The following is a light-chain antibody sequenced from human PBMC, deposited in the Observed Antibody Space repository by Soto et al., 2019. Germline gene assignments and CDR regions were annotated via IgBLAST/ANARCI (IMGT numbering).Light chain of an antibody. V-gene: IGKV1-5*01. Sequence: DIQMTQSPSTLSASVGDRVTITCRASQSVRSWLAWYQQKPGRAPKFLIYDASSLESGVPSRFSGSGSGTEFTLTISSLQPDDFATYYCQQYSSYWTFGQGTKVDI. J-gene: IGKJ1*01. CDR3: QQYSSYWT. CDR1: QSVRSW. CDR2: DAS.